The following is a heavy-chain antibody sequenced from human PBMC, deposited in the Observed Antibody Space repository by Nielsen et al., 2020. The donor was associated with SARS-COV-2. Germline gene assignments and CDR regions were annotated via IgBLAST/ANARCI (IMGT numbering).Heavy chain of an antibody. Sequence: LRLSCTVSGGSVRSSIYSWSWIRQPPGRGLEWLGYIYHGGDTDYNPSLKSRVTISVDTSKNQFTLRLKSVTAADTAVYFCAREERHQQMATDYWGRGTLVTVSS. V-gene: IGHV4-30-2*01. D-gene: IGHD6-13*01. CDR3: AREERHQQMATDY. CDR1: GGSVRSSIYS. J-gene: IGHJ4*02. CDR2: IYHGGDT.